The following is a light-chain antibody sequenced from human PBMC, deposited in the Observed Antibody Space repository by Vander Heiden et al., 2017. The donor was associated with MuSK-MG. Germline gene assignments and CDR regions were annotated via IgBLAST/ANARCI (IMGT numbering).Light chain of an antibody. CDR3: QQYATYPLT. J-gene: IGKJ4*01. CDR2: KAS. V-gene: IGKV1-5*03. CDR1: QSINNW. Sequence: DIQMTQSPSTLSASVGDRVTITCRASQSINNWLAWYQQKPGKAPKLLIYKASTLESGVPSRFSGSGSGTEFSLTISSLQPDDFATYYCQQYATYPLTFGAGTKVEIK.